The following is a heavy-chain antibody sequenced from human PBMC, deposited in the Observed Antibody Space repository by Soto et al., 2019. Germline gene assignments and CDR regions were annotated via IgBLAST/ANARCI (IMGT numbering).Heavy chain of an antibody. J-gene: IGHJ5*02. CDR2: INAGNSKT. D-gene: IGHD3-9*01. CDR1: GYTFSGHA. CDR3: ARDSIPGVLRYLGPKRAGGFDP. V-gene: IGHV1-3*01. Sequence: ASVKVSCKASGYTFSGHAIHWLRQAPGQRPEWPGWINAGNSKTYYSEKFEGRVTFTRDTSASTVSMELSSLGSEDTAVHYCARDSIPGVLRYLGPKRAGGFDPWGQGTLVTVSS.